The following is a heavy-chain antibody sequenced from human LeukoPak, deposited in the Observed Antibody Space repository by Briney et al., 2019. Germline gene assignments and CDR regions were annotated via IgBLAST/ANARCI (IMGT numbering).Heavy chain of an antibody. CDR1: GGSISSSSYY. V-gene: IGHV4-39*07. CDR2: IYYSGST. Sequence: PSETLSLTCTVSGGSISSSSYYWGWIRQPPGKGLEWIGSIYYSGSTYYNPSLKSRVTISVDTSKNQFSLKLSSVTAADTAVYYCARGRKGGYDRSLVKSTGTFDYWGQGTLVTVSS. J-gene: IGHJ4*02. D-gene: IGHD5-12*01. CDR3: ARGRKGGYDRSLVKSTGTFDY.